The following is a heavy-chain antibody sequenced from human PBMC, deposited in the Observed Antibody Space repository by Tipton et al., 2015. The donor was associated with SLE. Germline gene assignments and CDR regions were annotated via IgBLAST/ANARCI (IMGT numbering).Heavy chain of an antibody. D-gene: IGHD6-13*01. CDR2: ISGGGNSI. CDR1: RFTFSNYW. CDR3: ATDALTGQQLVHFDY. Sequence: SLRLSCAASRFTFSNYWMSWVRQAPGKGLDWISFISGGGNSIYYADSLKGRFTISRDNAKKSLYLQMNSLRAEDTAVYYCATDALTGQQLVHFDYWGQGTLVTVSS. J-gene: IGHJ4*02. V-gene: IGHV3-11*01.